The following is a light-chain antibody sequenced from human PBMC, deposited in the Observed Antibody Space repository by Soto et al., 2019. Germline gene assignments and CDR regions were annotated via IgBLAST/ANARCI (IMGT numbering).Light chain of an antibody. CDR1: QSVSSSS. CDR3: QQYGSSPTT. Sequence: EIVLTQSPGTLSLSPGERATLSCRASQSVSSSSLAWYQQKPGQAPRLLIYGASSRATGIPDRFSGSGSGTDLTLTSCRLEPEDVAVYYCQQYGSSPTTFGKGTKVEIK. V-gene: IGKV3-20*01. CDR2: GAS. J-gene: IGKJ1*01.